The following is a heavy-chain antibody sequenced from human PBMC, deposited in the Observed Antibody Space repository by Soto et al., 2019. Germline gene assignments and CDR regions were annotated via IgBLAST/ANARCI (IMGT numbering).Heavy chain of an antibody. J-gene: IGHJ4*02. CDR3: ARDYSRSSVDY. CDR1: GYTFTNYA. Sequence: ASVKVSCKASGYTFTNYAMHWVRQAPGQKLEWMGRITAGNGDTRYSQKFQGRVTITRDTSASTAYMELSRLRSDDTAVYYCARDYSRSSVDYWGQGTLVTVSS. CDR2: ITAGNGDT. D-gene: IGHD6-6*01. V-gene: IGHV1-3*01.